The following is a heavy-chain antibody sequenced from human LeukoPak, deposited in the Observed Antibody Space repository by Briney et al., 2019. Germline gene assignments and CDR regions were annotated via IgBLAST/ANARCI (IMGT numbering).Heavy chain of an antibody. J-gene: IGHJ6*02. Sequence: SVKVSYKASGGTFSSYAISWVRQAPGQGLEWMGRIIPILGIANYAQKFQGRVTITADKSTSTAYMELSSLRSEDTAVYYCARVYYGSGSYPNYYYYGMDVWGQGTTVTVSS. D-gene: IGHD3-10*01. CDR1: GGTFSSYA. V-gene: IGHV1-69*04. CDR2: IIPILGIA. CDR3: ARVYYGSGSYPNYYYYGMDV.